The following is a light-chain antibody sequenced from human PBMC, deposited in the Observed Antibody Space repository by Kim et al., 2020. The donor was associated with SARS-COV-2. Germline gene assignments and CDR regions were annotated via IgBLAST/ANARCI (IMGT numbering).Light chain of an antibody. CDR1: SNNGGGNY. CDR2: SNN. V-gene: IGLV1-47*02. J-gene: IGLJ3*02. Sequence: GKRITFSSGGSSNNGGGNYVYWYQQLPGTAPKLLIYSNNQRPSGVPDRFSGSKSGTSASLAISGLRSEDEADYYCAACDDSLSGGVFGGGTQLTVL. CDR3: AACDDSLSGGV.